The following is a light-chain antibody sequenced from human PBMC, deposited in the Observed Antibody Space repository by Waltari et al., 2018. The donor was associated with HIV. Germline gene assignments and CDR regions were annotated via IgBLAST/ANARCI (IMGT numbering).Light chain of an antibody. CDR2: KDK. CDR3: QSADSSDTLGV. J-gene: IGLJ3*02. Sequence: YELTPPPSVAVSPGQPAKIICPGDELPDPYAHCYQQRPGQAPVLVINKDKERPSGIPERFSGSSSGTTATLTISGVLEEDEADYYCQSADSSDTLGVFGGGTKLTV. V-gene: IGLV3-25*03. CDR1: ELPDPY.